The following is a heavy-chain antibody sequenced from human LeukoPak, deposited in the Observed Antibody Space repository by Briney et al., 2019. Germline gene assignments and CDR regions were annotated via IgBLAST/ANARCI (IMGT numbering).Heavy chain of an antibody. D-gene: IGHD6-6*01. CDR1: GYTFTSYD. Sequence: ASVKVSCKASGYTFTSYDINWVRQATGQGLEWMGWMNPNSGNKGYAQKFQGRVTITRNTSISTAYMELSSLRSEDTAVYYCARVTTQKGGSSPNYWGQGTLVTVSS. CDR3: ARVTTQKGGSSPNY. V-gene: IGHV1-8*03. CDR2: MNPNSGNK. J-gene: IGHJ4*02.